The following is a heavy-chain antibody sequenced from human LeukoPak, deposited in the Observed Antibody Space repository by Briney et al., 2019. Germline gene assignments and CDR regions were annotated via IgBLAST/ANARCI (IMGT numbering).Heavy chain of an antibody. J-gene: IGHJ6*03. Sequence: ASVKVSCKASGYTFTSYGISWVRQAPGQGLEWMGWISAYNGNTNYAQKLQGRVTMTTDTSTSTAYMEVRSLRSDDTAVYYCARCNYYDSSGYLGDYYYYYYMDVWGKGTTVTVSS. CDR1: GYTFTSYG. CDR3: ARCNYYDSSGYLGDYYYYYYMDV. D-gene: IGHD3-22*01. V-gene: IGHV1-18*01. CDR2: ISAYNGNT.